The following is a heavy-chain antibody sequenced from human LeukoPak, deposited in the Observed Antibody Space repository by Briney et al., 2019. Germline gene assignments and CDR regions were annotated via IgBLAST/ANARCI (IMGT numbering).Heavy chain of an antibody. J-gene: IGHJ6*03. V-gene: IGHV4-61*02. Sequence: PPETLSLTCTVSGGSISSGSYYWSWIRQPAGKGLEWIGRIYTSGSTNYNPSLKSRVTISVDTSKNQFSLKLSSVTAADTAVYYCASMSGYYVPYYYYMDVWGKGTTVTVSS. D-gene: IGHD3-22*01. CDR2: IYTSGST. CDR3: ASMSGYYVPYYYYMDV. CDR1: GGSISSGSYY.